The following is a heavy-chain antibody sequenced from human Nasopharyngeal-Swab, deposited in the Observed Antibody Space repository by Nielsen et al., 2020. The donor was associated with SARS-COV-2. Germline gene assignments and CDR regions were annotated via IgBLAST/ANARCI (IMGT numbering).Heavy chain of an antibody. J-gene: IGHJ1*01. Sequence: ASVKVSCKASGETFTRYFMHLVRQAPGQGLEWLGFINPTGGSTNYAQKLQGRVTMTTDTSTSTAYMELRSLRSDDTAVYYCARDGGLMAAAGHAEYFQHWGQGTLVTVSS. V-gene: IGHV1-46*01. CDR2: INPTGGST. CDR3: ARDGGLMAAAGHAEYFQH. CDR1: GETFTRYF. D-gene: IGHD6-13*01.